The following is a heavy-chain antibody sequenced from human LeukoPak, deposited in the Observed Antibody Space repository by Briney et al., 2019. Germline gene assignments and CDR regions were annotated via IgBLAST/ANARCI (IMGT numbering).Heavy chain of an antibody. CDR2: ISASGGST. J-gene: IGHJ4*02. Sequence: AGSLTLSCAAAGFTFTSYAMSWVRPAPGKGLEWLSAISASGGSTYYADSVKGRFTISRDNSKNTLYLQMNSLSAEDKAVYYCAKLAIFGVVPDYWGQGTLVTVCS. V-gene: IGHV3-23*01. CDR3: AKLAIFGVVPDY. D-gene: IGHD3-3*01. CDR1: GFTFTSYA.